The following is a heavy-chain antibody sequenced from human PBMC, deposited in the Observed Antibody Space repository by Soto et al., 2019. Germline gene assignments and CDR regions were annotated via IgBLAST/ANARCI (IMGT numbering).Heavy chain of an antibody. CDR2: IKKDGSEK. V-gene: IGHV3-7*05. J-gene: IGHJ6*02. D-gene: IGHD3-3*02. Sequence: EVQLVESGGGLVQPGGSLRLSCAVSGFTFSNYWMSWVRQAPGKGLEWVANIKKDGSEKYYVDSVKGRFIISRDNGNKSLYLQMNDLRAEATAVYYCAAILGMDVWGQGTTVTVSS. CDR1: GFTFSNYW. CDR3: AAILGMDV.